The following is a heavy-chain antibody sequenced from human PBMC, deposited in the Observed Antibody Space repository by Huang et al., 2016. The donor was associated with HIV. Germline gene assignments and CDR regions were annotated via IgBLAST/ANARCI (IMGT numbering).Heavy chain of an antibody. V-gene: IGHV1-2*02. CDR1: GYTFTDHS. CDR3: ARDPGGSGYFWYLDL. Sequence: QVQLVQSGAAVKKPGASMKVSCRASGYTFTDHSLHWVRQAPGQGPGWMGWINPNSGGRNYAQRFQGRITMTRDTSINTVYMELRSLRSDDTAVYYCARDPGGSGYFWYLDLWGRGTPVIVSS. D-gene: IGHD3-22*01. J-gene: IGHJ2*01. CDR2: INPNSGGR.